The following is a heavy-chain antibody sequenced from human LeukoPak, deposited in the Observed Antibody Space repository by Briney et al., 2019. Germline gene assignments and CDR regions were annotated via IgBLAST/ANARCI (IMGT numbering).Heavy chain of an antibody. CDR2: ISAYNGNT. CDR3: ARDRRAGREWLEAFDI. D-gene: IGHD3-3*01. J-gene: IGHJ3*02. V-gene: IGHV1-18*01. CDR1: GYTFTSYG. Sequence: GASVKVSCKASGYTFTSYGISWVRQAPGQGLEWMGWISAYNGNTNYAQKLQGRVTMTTDTSTSTAYMELRSLRSDDTAVYYCARDRRAGREWLEAFDIWGQGTMVTVSS.